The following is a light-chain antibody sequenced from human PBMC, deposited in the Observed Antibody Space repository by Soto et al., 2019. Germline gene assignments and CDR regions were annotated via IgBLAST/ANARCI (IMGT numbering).Light chain of an antibody. CDR1: SSDVGGYNY. V-gene: IGLV2-14*01. CDR3: SSYARSSTLYVV. CDR2: EVS. J-gene: IGLJ2*01. Sequence: SALTQPASVSGSPGQSITISCTGTSSDVGGYNYVSWYQQHPGKAPKLMIYEVSNRPSGVSNRFSGSKSGNTASLTISGLQAEDEADYYCSSYARSSTLYVVFGGGTQLTVL.